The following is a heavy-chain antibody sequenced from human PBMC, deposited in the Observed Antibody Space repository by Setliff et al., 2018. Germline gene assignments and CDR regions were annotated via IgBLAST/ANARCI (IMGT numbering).Heavy chain of an antibody. D-gene: IGHD3-10*01. J-gene: IGHJ5*02. CDR1: GYTFTNYF. Sequence: ASVKVSCKVSGYTFTNYFIHWVRQAPGKGLEWMGFVDPDDGETVYAEGFQGRVAMIADTSTDTAYLQLSGLRSEDTAVYYCAPGFFYGSQRSAWGQGTLVTVSS. CDR3: APGFFYGSQRSA. CDR2: VDPDDGET. V-gene: IGHV1-69-2*01.